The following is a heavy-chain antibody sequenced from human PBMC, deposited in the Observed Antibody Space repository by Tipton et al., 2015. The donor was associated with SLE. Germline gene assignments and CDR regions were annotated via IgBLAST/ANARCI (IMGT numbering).Heavy chain of an antibody. CDR3: ARDEYRYDATGYHLLGHFDF. Sequence: LRLSCTVSGGSISSSSFYLAWIRQTPGKGLEWIGSEWLDMFSSGSTSYNPSLKSRVTISLDTSKTQFSLKLSSVTAADTAVYYCARDEYRYDATGYHLLGHFDFWGQGTLVTVSS. J-gene: IGHJ4*02. V-gene: IGHV4-39*07. D-gene: IGHD3-22*01. CDR2: EWLDMFSSGST. CDR1: GGSISSSSFY.